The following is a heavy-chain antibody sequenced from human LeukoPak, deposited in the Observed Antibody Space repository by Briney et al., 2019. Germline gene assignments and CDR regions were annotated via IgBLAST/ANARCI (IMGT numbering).Heavy chain of an antibody. CDR3: AKQSSGWYRLFDY. J-gene: IGHJ4*02. V-gene: IGHV3-23*01. D-gene: IGHD6-19*01. CDR2: ISGSGGST. Sequence: GGSLRLSCAASGFTFSDYYMTWIRQAPGKGLEWVSAISGSGGSTYYADSVKGRFTISRDNSKNTLYLQMNSLRAEDTAVYYCAKQSSGWYRLFDYWGQGTLVTVSS. CDR1: GFTFSDYY.